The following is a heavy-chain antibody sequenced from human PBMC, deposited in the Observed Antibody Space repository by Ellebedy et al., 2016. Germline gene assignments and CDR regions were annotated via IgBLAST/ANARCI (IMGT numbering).Heavy chain of an antibody. Sequence: SETLSLTCTVSGGSISSYYWSWIRQPPGKGLEWIRYIYYSGSTNYNPSLKSRVTISVDTSKNQFSLKLSSVTAADTAVYYCARVIYGPWVFDYWGQGTLVTVSS. D-gene: IGHD3-10*01. J-gene: IGHJ4*02. CDR3: ARVIYGPWVFDY. V-gene: IGHV4-59*01. CDR1: GGSISSYY. CDR2: IYYSGST.